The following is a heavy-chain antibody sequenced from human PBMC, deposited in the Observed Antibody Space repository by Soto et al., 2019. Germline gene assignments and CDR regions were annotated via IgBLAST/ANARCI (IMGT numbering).Heavy chain of an antibody. CDR1: GFTFVSYW. CDR3: APQRFGDSGMDV. V-gene: IGHV3-7*01. Sequence: PWGSLRLSCAASGFTFVSYWISCVRQAPGKGLEWVANIKQDGSEKYYVDSVKGRFTISRDNAKNSLYLQMNSLRAEDTAVYYCAPQRFGDSGMDVWGQGTTVTVS. D-gene: IGHD3-10*01. J-gene: IGHJ6*02. CDR2: IKQDGSEK.